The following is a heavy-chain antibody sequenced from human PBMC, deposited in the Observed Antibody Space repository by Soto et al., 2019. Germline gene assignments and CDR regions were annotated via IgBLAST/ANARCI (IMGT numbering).Heavy chain of an antibody. J-gene: IGHJ4*02. CDR3: ASLYGSGGSCYSGRGRGFDY. V-gene: IGHV1-69*01. CDR1: GGTFSSYA. CDR2: IIPIFGTA. D-gene: IGHD2-15*01. Sequence: QVQLVQSGAEVKKPGSSVKVSCKASGGTFSSYAISWVRQAPGQGLEWMGGIIPIFGTANYAQKFQGRVTITADESTSTAYRELSSLRAEDTAVYYCASLYGSGGSCYSGRGRGFDYWGQGTLVTVSS.